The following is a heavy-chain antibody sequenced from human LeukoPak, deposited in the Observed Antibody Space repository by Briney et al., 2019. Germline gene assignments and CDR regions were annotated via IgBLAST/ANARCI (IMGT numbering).Heavy chain of an antibody. J-gene: IGHJ4*02. Sequence: GASLRLSCAASGFTFSSYAMSWVRQAPGKGLEWVSAISGSGGSTYYADSVKGRFTISRDNSKNTMYLQMNRLRAEDMAVYYCAKLTKGTIDLWGQGTVVSVSS. D-gene: IGHD1/OR15-1a*01. CDR2: ISGSGGST. V-gene: IGHV3-23*01. CDR1: GFTFSSYA. CDR3: AKLTKGTIDL.